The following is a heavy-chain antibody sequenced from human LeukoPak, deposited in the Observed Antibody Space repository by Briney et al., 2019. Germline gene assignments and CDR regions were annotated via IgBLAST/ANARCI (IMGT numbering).Heavy chain of an antibody. V-gene: IGHV3-30*18. CDR1: GFTFISFG. D-gene: IGHD3-22*01. Sequence: GGSLRLSCAASGFTFISFGMHWVRQAPGKGLEWVALISYDGSNKYYADSVKGRFTISRDNSKNTLYLQMNSLRAEDAAIYYCAKDWDPGYYDSSGSYPDYWGQGTLLTVSS. CDR3: AKDWDPGYYDSSGSYPDY. CDR2: ISYDGSNK. J-gene: IGHJ4*02.